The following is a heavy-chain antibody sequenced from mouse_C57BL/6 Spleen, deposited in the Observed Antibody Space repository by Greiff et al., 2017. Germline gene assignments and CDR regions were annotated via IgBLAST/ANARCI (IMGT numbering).Heavy chain of an antibody. Sequence: KLQQPSSALFLPLTSFHFSFNASCYTFTSYWMHWVKQRPGQGLEWIGVIDPSDSYTNYNQKFKGKATLTVDTSSSTAYMQLSSLTSEDSAVYECAGGIECYDYDGAWFAYWGQGTLVTVSA. CDR2: IDPSDSYT. CDR3: AGGIECYDYDGAWFAY. J-gene: IGHJ3*01. D-gene: IGHD2-4*01. V-gene: IGHV1-59*01. CDR1: CYTFTSYW.